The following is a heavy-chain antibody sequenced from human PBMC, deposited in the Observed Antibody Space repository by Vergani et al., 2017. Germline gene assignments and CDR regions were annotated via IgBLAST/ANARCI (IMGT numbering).Heavy chain of an antibody. D-gene: IGHD3-10*01. Sequence: QVQLQESGPGLVKPSQTLSLTCTVSGGSISSGDYYWSWIRQPPGKGLEWIGYIYYSGSTYYNPSLKSRVTISVDKSKNQFSLKLSSVTAADTAVYYCARDKSPARGGNWFDPWGQGTLVTVSS. V-gene: IGHV4-30-4*01. CDR3: ARDKSPARGGNWFDP. CDR2: IYYSGST. CDR1: GGSISSGDYY. J-gene: IGHJ5*02.